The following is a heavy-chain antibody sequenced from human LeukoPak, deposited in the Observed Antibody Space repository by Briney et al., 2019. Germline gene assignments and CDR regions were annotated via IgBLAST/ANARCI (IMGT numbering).Heavy chain of an antibody. V-gene: IGHV4-34*01. CDR1: GGSFSGYY. CDR2: INHSGST. J-gene: IGHJ4*02. D-gene: IGHD3-16*02. CDR3: ARHSYDYVWGSYRYSGTSGYFDY. Sequence: KPSETLSLTCAVYGGSFSGYYWSWIRQPPGKGLEWIGEINHSGSTNYNPSPKSRVTISVDTSKIQFSLKLSSVTAADTAVYYCARHSYDYVWGSYRYSGTSGYFDYWGQGTLVTVSS.